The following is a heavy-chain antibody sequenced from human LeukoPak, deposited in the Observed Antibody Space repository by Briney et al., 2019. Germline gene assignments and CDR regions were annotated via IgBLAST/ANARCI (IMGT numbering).Heavy chain of an antibody. CDR3: ARLPRYCSTTTCYLNYFDF. CDR2: VYYSGST. Sequence: SETLSLTCTVSGGSISTYYWSWIRQPPGKGLEWIGYVYYSGSTNCNPSLKSRVTISVDTTKNQLSLKLSSVTAADTAVYYCARLPRYCSTTTCYLNYFDFWGQGTLVTVSS. D-gene: IGHD2-2*01. CDR1: GGSISTYY. V-gene: IGHV4-59*01. J-gene: IGHJ4*02.